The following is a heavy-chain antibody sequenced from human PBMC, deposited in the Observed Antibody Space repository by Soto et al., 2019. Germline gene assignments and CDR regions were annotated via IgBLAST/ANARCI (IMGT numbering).Heavy chain of an antibody. CDR2: MNPNSGNT. D-gene: IGHD6-19*01. V-gene: IGHV1-8*01. CDR3: ARAHSSGRDLLGVYYYYGLDV. J-gene: IGHJ6*02. Sequence: ASVKVSCKASGYTFTSYDINWVRQATGQGLEWMGWMNPNSGNTGYAQKFQGRVTMTRNTSISTAYMELSSLRSEDTAVYYCARAHSSGRDLLGVYYYYGLDVWGQGTTVTVSS. CDR1: GYTFTSYD.